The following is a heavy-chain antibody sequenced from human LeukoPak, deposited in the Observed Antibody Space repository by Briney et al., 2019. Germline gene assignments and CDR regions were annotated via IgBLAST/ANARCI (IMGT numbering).Heavy chain of an antibody. CDR1: GFTFSSYG. D-gene: IGHD1-20*01. CDR3: ARFVANWNPGGMDV. Sequence: GGSLRLSCAASGFTFSSYGMHWVRQAPGKGLEWVAVISYDGSNKYYADSVKGRFTISRDNSENTLYLQMNSLRAEDTAVYYCARFVANWNPGGMDVWGQGTTVVVSS. V-gene: IGHV3-30*03. J-gene: IGHJ6*02. CDR2: ISYDGSNK.